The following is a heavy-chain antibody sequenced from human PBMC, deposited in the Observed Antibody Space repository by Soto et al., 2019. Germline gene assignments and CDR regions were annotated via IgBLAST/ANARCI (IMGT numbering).Heavy chain of an antibody. CDR3: ARDADYPDGTGYYRAWWYYPIDV. CDR2: ISSSGDST. V-gene: IGHV3-23*01. Sequence: LRLSCAASGFTFNNYAMCWVRQAPWKGLQWVSSISSSGDSTYYRDSVKGRFTISRDNSKNTLYVQMTSLRVEDTAVYYCARDADYPDGTGYYRAWWYYPIDVWGQGTTVTVS. J-gene: IGHJ6*02. D-gene: IGHD3-22*01. CDR1: GFTFNNYA.